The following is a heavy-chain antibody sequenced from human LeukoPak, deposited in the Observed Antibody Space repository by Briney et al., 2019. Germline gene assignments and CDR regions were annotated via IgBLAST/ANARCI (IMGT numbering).Heavy chain of an antibody. CDR2: IYYSVST. CDR1: GDSVASGGYY. D-gene: IGHD3-10*01. J-gene: IGHJ5*02. CDR3: ARGGRGRNWFDP. V-gene: IGHV4-61*08. Sequence: SETLSLTCTVSGDSVASGGYYWHWIRQPPGKGLEWIGYIYYSVSTNYNLSLKSRVTISVDTSENQFSLKLTSVTAADTAVYYCARGGRGRNWFDPWGQGTLVTVSS.